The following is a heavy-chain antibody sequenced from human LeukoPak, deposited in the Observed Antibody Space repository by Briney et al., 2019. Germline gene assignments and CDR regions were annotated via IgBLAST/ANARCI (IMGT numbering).Heavy chain of an antibody. J-gene: IGHJ4*02. D-gene: IGHD3-16*01. CDR3: ARGNGGSRDFDY. CDR2: ISYDGSNK. V-gene: IGHV3-30*04. Sequence: GGSLRLSCAASGFTFSSYAMHWVRQAPGKGLEWVAVISYDGSNKYYADSVKGRFTISRDNSKNTLYLQMNSLRAEDTAVYYCARGNGGSRDFDYWGQGTLVTVSS. CDR1: GFTFSSYA.